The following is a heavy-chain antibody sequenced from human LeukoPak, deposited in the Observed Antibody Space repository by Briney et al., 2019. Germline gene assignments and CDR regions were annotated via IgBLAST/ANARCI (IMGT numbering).Heavy chain of an antibody. CDR3: ARGVPNYDYVWGSYRPNKPYFDY. J-gene: IGHJ4*02. CDR1: GGSFSGYY. CDR2: INHSGST. D-gene: IGHD3-16*02. V-gene: IGHV4-34*01. Sequence: SETLSLTCAVYGGSFSGYYWSWIRQPPGKGLEWIGEINHSGSTNYNPSLKSRVTISVDTSKDQFSLKLSSVTAADTAVYYCARGVPNYDYVWGSYRPNKPYFDYWGQGTLVTVSS.